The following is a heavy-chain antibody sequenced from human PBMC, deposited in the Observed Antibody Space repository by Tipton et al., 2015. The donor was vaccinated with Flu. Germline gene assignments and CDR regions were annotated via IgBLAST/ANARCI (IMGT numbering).Heavy chain of an antibody. D-gene: IGHD3-22*01. CDR3: ATRRDYYDSSEFDY. Sequence: LRLSCTVSGGSIRSNNYNWGWLRRPPGKGLEWIGSVNYGGGTSYNPSLESRLTISLDTPKNHFSLRLSSVTAADTAVYYCATRRDYYDSSEFDYWGQGALVTVSS. CDR1: GGSIRSNNYN. V-gene: IGHV4-39*07. J-gene: IGHJ4*02. CDR2: VNYGGGT.